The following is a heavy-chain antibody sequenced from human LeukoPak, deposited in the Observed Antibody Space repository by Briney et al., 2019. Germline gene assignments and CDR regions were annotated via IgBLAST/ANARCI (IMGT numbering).Heavy chain of an antibody. D-gene: IGHD1-14*01. Sequence: KPSETLSLTCTVSGGSISSSSYYWGWIRQPPGKGLEWIGSIYYSGSTYYNPSLKSRVTISVDTSKNQFSLKLSSVTAADTAVYYCARGSPRNPGWLARNDAFDIWGQGTMVTVSS. CDR3: ARGSPRNPGWLARNDAFDI. J-gene: IGHJ3*02. V-gene: IGHV4-39*01. CDR2: IYYSGST. CDR1: GGSISSSSYY.